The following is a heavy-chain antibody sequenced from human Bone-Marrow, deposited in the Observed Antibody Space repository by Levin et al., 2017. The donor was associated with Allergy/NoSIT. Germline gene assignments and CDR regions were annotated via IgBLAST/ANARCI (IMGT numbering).Heavy chain of an antibody. CDR2: IYSSGST. Sequence: SETLSLTCTVSGGSISSGTSYWTWVRQRPGEGLEWIGFIYSSGSTYYNPSLKSRLIISVDTSKNHFSLNLGSVTAADTAVYYCAKSPILAYGMDVWGQGATVTVSS. V-gene: IGHV4-31*03. CDR3: AKSPILAYGMDV. J-gene: IGHJ6*02. D-gene: IGHD3-3*01. CDR1: GGSISSGTSY.